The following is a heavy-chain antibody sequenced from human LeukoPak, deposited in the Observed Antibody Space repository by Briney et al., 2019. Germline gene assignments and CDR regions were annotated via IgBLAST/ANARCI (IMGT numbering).Heavy chain of an antibody. J-gene: IGHJ4*02. CDR1: GFAFSSYW. D-gene: IGHD2-21*01. Sequence: GGSLRLSCEASGFAFSSYWASWVRQAPGKGLEWVANIYQDENSQNYVDSVRGRFTISKDNAKNSVYLQMNSLRAEDTAVYYCARSLWPEDYWGQGILVTVSS. CDR2: IYQDENSQ. CDR3: ARSLWPEDY. V-gene: IGHV3-7*01.